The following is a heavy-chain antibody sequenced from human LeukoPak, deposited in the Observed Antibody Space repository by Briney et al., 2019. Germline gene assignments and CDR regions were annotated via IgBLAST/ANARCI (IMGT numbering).Heavy chain of an antibody. CDR2: IYSGGAT. J-gene: IGHJ4*02. Sequence: PSETLSLTCTVSGGSISSSSYYWGWIRQPPGKGLEWVSVIYSGGATYYADSVRGRFTISRDNSKNMVSLQMTSLGAEDTAVYYCARGRFSGPDDYWGQGTLVTVSS. V-gene: IGHV3-53*01. D-gene: IGHD6-19*01. CDR3: ARGRFSGPDDY. CDR1: GGSISSSSYY.